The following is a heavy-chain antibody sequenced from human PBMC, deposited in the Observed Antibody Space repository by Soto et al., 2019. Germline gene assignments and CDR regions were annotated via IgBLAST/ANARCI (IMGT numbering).Heavy chain of an antibody. D-gene: IGHD2-15*01. CDR1: GGTFSSYA. CDR3: ERGACSGGSCYSGLSRGYYYYGMDV. CDR2: IIPIFGTA. V-gene: IGHV1-69*01. J-gene: IGHJ6*02. Sequence: QVQLVQSGAEVKKPGSSVKVSCKASGGTFSSYAISWVRQAPGQGLEWMGGIIPIFGTANYAQKFQGRVTITADESTSTAYMELSSLRSEDTAVYYCERGACSGGSCYSGLSRGYYYYGMDVWGQGTTVTVSS.